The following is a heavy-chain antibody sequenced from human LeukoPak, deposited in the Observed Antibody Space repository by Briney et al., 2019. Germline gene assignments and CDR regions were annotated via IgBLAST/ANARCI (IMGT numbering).Heavy chain of an antibody. J-gene: IGHJ4*02. CDR3: ARIFLGYSSGWYFDY. Sequence: SETLSLTCAVSGYSISSTNWWGWIRQPPGKGLEGTGYIYYSGNSNYNPSLNSRVTISVDTSQKQFSLNLSSVTGLDRAVYYRARIFLGYSSGWYFDYWGQGTLVTVSS. D-gene: IGHD6-19*01. V-gene: IGHV4-28*06. CDR1: GYSISSTNW. CDR2: IYYSGNS.